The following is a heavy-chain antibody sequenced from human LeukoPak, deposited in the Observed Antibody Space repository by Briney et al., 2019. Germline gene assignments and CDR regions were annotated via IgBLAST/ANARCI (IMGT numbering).Heavy chain of an antibody. CDR1: GGSISSSSYY. CDR3: ARGQEHYYDSSGLDY. V-gene: IGHV4-39*07. D-gene: IGHD3-22*01. J-gene: IGHJ4*02. Sequence: SETLSLTCTVSGGSISSSSYYWGWIRQPPGKGLEWIGSIYYSGSTYYNPSLKSRVTISVDTSKNQFSLKLSSVTAADTAVYYCARGQEHYYDSSGLDYWGQGTLVTVSS. CDR2: IYYSGST.